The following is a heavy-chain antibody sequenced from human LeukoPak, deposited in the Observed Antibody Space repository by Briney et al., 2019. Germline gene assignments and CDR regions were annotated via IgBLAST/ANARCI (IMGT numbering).Heavy chain of an antibody. Sequence: EASVKVSCKASGYTFTSYGISWVRQAPGQGLEWMGWISAYNGNTNYAQKLQGRVTITTDESTSTAYMELSSLRSEDTAVYYCASRIVGATSWFDPWGQGTLVTVSS. CDR3: ASRIVGATSWFDP. CDR1: GYTFTSYG. CDR2: ISAYNGNT. D-gene: IGHD1-26*01. V-gene: IGHV1-18*01. J-gene: IGHJ5*02.